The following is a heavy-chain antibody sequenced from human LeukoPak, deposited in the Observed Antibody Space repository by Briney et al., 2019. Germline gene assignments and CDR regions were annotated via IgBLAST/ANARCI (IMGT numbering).Heavy chain of an antibody. CDR2: INPSGGST. J-gene: IGHJ3*02. CDR1: AYIFTSYY. D-gene: IGHD3-22*01. Sequence: ASVKVSCKASAYIFTSYYMHWVRQAPGQGLEWMGIINPSGGSTSYAQKFQGRVTMTRDTSTSTVYMELSSLRSEDTAVYYCAMGDSSGHSGEDIWGQGTMVTVSS. V-gene: IGHV1-46*01. CDR3: AMGDSSGHSGEDI.